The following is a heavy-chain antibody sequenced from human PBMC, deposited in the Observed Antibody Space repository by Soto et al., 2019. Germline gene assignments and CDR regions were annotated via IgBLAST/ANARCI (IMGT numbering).Heavy chain of an antibody. Sequence: SETLSLTCAVDRGSFRGYYWTWMRQPPGTGLEWIGEINHSGSTNYNPSLKSRVTISVDTSKNQFSLKLTSVTAADTAVYYCARDKITGLFDYWGQGTLVT. J-gene: IGHJ4*02. CDR2: INHSGST. V-gene: IGHV4-34*01. CDR3: ARDKITGLFDY. D-gene: IGHD2-8*02. CDR1: RGSFRGYY.